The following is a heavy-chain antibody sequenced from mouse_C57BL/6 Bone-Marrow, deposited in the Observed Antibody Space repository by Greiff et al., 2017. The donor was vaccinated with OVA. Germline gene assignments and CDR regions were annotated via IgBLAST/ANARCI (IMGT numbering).Heavy chain of an antibody. Sequence: EVKLMESGPGMVKPSQSLSLTCTVTGYSITSGYDWHWIRHFPGNKLEWMGYISYSGSTNYNPSLKSRISITHDTSKNHFFLKLNSVTTEDTATYYCAREGDYYGSSPGAMDYWGQGTSVTVSS. CDR2: ISYSGST. CDR3: AREGDYYGSSPGAMDY. CDR1: GYSITSGYD. V-gene: IGHV3-1*01. D-gene: IGHD1-1*01. J-gene: IGHJ4*01.